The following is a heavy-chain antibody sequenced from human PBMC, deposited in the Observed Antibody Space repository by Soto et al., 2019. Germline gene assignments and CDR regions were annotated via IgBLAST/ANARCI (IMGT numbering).Heavy chain of an antibody. CDR3: ARAETTKYDSSGYGY. CDR2: INGDGSIT. D-gene: IGHD3-22*01. V-gene: IGHV3-74*03. J-gene: IGHJ1*01. CDR1: GFTFSSYW. Sequence: EVQLVESGGDLVQPGGSLRLSCAASGFTFSSYWMHWVRQVPGKGLEWVACINGDGSITSHADSVTGRFTISRDNAKDTLDLQMRSLRAEDTGVYYCARAETTKYDSSGYGYWGQGVRVIVSS.